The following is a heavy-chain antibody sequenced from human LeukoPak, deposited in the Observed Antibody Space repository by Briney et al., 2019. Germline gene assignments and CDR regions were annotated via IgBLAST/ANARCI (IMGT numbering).Heavy chain of an antibody. V-gene: IGHV4-4*07. CDR3: ARLQGDYSFDY. CDR1: GGSISSYY. Sequence: SETLSLTCTVSGGSISSYYWSWIRQPAGKGLEWIGRTKTGGSTNYNPSLKSRITLSVDTSKNQFSLKLSSVIAADTAVYYCARLQGDYSFDYWGQGTLVSVSS. D-gene: IGHD4-11*01. J-gene: IGHJ4*02. CDR2: TKTGGST.